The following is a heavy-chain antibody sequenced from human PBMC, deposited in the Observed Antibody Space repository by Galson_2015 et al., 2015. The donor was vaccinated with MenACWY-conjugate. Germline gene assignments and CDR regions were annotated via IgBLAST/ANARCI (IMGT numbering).Heavy chain of an antibody. D-gene: IGHD1-26*01. CDR1: GFTLGDNH. J-gene: IGHJ4*02. CDR2: ITSSGSYI. Sequence: SLRLSCAASGFTLGDNHMSWIRQAPGKGLEWVSYITSSGSYIKYADSVKGRFTISRDNSKNTAYLQMNSLRAEDTAMYYCFAINSGIDYWGQGTLVTVSS. CDR3: FAINSGIDY. V-gene: IGHV3-11*06.